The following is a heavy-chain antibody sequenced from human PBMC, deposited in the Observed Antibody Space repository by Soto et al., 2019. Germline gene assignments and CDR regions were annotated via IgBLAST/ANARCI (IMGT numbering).Heavy chain of an antibody. V-gene: IGHV3-23*01. CDR1: GFTFSSYA. J-gene: IGHJ4*02. CDR2: ISGSGGST. Sequence: EVQLLESGGGLVQPGGSLRLSCAASGFTFSSYAMSWVRQAPGKGLEWVSAISGSGGSTYYADSVKGRFTISRDNSKNPLYLQMNSLRAEDTAVYYCAKGPDTYYYGSGSPDYWGQGTLVTVSS. D-gene: IGHD3-10*01. CDR3: AKGPDTYYYGSGSPDY.